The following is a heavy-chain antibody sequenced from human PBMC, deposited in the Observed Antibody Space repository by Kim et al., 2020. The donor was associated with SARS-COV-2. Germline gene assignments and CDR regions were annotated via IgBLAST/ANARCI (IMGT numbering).Heavy chain of an antibody. V-gene: IGHV3-33*01. CDR2: IWYDGSNK. J-gene: IGHJ4*02. Sequence: GGSLRLSCAASGFTFSSYGMHWVRQAPGKGLEWVAVIWYDGSNKYYADSVKGRFTISRDNSKNTLYLQMNSLRAEDTAVYYCARDGVRIAAAGFFDYWGQGTLVTVSS. CDR1: GFTFSSYG. D-gene: IGHD6-13*01. CDR3: ARDGVRIAAAGFFDY.